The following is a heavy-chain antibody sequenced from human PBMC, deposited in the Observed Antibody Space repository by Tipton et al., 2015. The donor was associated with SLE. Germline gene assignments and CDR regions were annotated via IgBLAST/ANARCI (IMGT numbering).Heavy chain of an antibody. D-gene: IGHD6-13*01. CDR1: GFTFSDYY. V-gene: IGHV3-11*05. CDR2: ISSSSSYT. CDR3: ARGRRGQQQIDY. J-gene: IGHJ4*02. Sequence: SLRLSCAASGFTFSDYYVSWIRQAPGKGLEWVSYISSSSSYTNYADSVKGRFTISRDNAKNSLYLQMNSLRAEDTAVYYCARGRRGQQQIDYWGQGTLVTVSS.